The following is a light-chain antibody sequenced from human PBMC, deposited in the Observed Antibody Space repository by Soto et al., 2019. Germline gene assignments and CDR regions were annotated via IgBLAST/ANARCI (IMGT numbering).Light chain of an antibody. CDR2: DVS. Sequence: QSALTQPASVSGSPGQSITISCTGTSSDVGDYNYVSWYQQDPGKAPKLMIYDVSNRPSGVSNRFSGSKSGNTASLTISWLQAEDEADYYCSSYTSSSTLVVFGGGTKLTVL. J-gene: IGLJ2*01. CDR3: SSYTSSSTLVV. V-gene: IGLV2-14*01. CDR1: SSDVGDYNY.